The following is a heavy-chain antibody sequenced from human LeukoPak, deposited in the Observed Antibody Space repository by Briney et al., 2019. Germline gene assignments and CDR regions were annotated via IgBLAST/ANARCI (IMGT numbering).Heavy chain of an antibody. CDR2: VIPIFSTT. CDR3: ARAPPKQLLHLY. J-gene: IGHJ4*02. V-gene: IGHV1-69*05. D-gene: IGHD6-13*01. Sequence: SVKVSCKASGGTFNSYAISWVRQAPGQGPEWMGAVIPIFSTTNYAQKFQGRVAITTDESTNTAYMELTSLKSEDTAVYYCARAPPKQLLHLYWGQGTLVTVSS. CDR1: GGTFNSYA.